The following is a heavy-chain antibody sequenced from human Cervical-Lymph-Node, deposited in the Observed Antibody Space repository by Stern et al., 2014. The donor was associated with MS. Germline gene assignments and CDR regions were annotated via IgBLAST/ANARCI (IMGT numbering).Heavy chain of an antibody. CDR3: ARDGDYYDSENYYSTLDLDY. CDR1: GYSFTGNY. Sequence: QVQLVQSGAEVKKPGASVKVSCKASGYSFTGNYLHWVRQTPGQGLEWMGWIHPASGGTNYAQKFQGRVTMTRDTSISTVYMELSSLRSDDTAVYYCARDGDYYDSENYYSTLDLDYWGQGTLVTVSS. J-gene: IGHJ4*02. CDR2: IHPASGGT. V-gene: IGHV1-2*02. D-gene: IGHD3-10*01.